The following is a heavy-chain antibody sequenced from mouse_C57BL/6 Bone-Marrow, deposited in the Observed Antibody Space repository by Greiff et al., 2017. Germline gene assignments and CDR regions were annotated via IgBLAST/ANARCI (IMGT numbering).Heavy chain of an antibody. CDR1: GYTFTSYG. CDR2: IYPRSGNT. J-gene: IGHJ1*03. Sequence: VQLQQSGAELARPGASVKLSYKASGYTFTSYGISWVKQRTGQGLEWIGEIYPRSGNTYYNEKITGKATPTADKSSSTAYLELRSLTSEDAAVYFCARSWYCDVWGTGTTVTVAS. V-gene: IGHV1-81*01. CDR3: ARSWYCDV.